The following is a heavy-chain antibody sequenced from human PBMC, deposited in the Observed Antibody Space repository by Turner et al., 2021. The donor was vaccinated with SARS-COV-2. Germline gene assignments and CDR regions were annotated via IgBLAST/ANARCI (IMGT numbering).Heavy chain of an antibody. J-gene: IGHJ6*02. CDR2: IYSGGRT. CDR1: GLTVRSNY. D-gene: IGHD3-9*01. V-gene: IGHV3-53*04. CDR3: ARDLNYYGMDV. Sequence: VQLLDSGGSLVQTGGSLRLTCAGSGLTVRSNYMRWVRQAPGKVLEWVSVIYSGGRTYYADSVKGRFTITRHNSKNTLYLQMNSLRAEDTAVYYCARDLNYYGMDVWGQGTTVTVSS.